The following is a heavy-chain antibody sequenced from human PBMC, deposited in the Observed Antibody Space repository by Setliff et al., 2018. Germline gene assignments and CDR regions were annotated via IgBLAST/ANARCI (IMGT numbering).Heavy chain of an antibody. Sequence: NPSETLSLTCTVSGGSISSGSYYWGWIRQPAGKGLEWIGHIYTSGNTDYSPSPKSRVTISVDTSKNQFSLKLSSVTAADTAVYYCARNRLLIAVDQGFDPWGQGTLVTVSS. J-gene: IGHJ5*02. V-gene: IGHV4-61*09. D-gene: IGHD6-19*01. CDR2: IYTSGNT. CDR3: ARNRLLIAVDQGFDP. CDR1: GGSISSGSYY.